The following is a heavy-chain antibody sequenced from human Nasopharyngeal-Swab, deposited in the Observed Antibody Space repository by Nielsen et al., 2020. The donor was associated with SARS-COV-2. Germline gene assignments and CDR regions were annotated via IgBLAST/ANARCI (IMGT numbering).Heavy chain of an antibody. CDR3: AKSVAAAGPDYYYGLDV. V-gene: IGHV3-23*01. CDR2: ISGSGGST. D-gene: IGHD6-13*01. J-gene: IGHJ6*02. CDR1: GFTFSSYA. Sequence: GRSLRLSCAASGFTFSSYAMSWVRQAPGKGLEWVSAISGSGGSTYYADSVKGRFTISRDNSKNTLYLQMNSLRAEDTAVYYCAKSVAAAGPDYYYGLDVWGQGTTVTVSS.